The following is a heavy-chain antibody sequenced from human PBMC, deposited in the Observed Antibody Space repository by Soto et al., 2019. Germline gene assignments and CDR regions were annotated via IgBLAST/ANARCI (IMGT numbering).Heavy chain of an antibody. D-gene: IGHD5-18*01. CDR1: GGSISSDSYY. CDR2: ISYSGST. V-gene: IGHV4-39*07. CDR3: ARSLDTAMVTQNXFDL. J-gene: IGHJ5*02. Sequence: SETLSLTCTVSGGSISSDSYYWGWIRQSAEKGLEWIARISYSGSTYYNPTLKRRLIISVDTSKSQFSLKLSSVTAADTAVYSCARSLDTAMVTQNXFDLWGQGTLVTVSS.